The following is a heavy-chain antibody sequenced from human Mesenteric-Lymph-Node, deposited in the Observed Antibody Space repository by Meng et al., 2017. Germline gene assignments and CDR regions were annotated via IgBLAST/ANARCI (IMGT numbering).Heavy chain of an antibody. CDR1: GGSISSSNW. V-gene: IGHV4-4*02. CDR2: IYHSGST. J-gene: IGHJ4*02. Sequence: SETLSLTCAVSGGSISSSNWWSWVRQPPGKGLEWIGEIYHSGSTNYNPSLKSRVTISVDKSKNQFSLKLSSVTAADTAVYYCARDSYSSGWSTSDYWGQGTLVTVSS. CDR3: ARDSYSSGWSTSDY. D-gene: IGHD6-19*01.